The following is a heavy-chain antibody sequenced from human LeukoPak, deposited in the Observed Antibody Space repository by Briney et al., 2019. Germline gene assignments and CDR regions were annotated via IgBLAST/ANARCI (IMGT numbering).Heavy chain of an antibody. J-gene: IGHJ4*02. D-gene: IGHD4-11*01. Sequence: GGSLRLSCAASGFTFSSYAMSWVRQAPGKGLEWVSGISGSGGTTYYADSVKGRFTISRDNSKNTLYLQMNSLRAEDTAVYYCAKGSPNYRNRFDYWGQGTLVTVSS. V-gene: IGHV3-23*01. CDR1: GFTFSSYA. CDR2: ISGSGGTT. CDR3: AKGSPNYRNRFDY.